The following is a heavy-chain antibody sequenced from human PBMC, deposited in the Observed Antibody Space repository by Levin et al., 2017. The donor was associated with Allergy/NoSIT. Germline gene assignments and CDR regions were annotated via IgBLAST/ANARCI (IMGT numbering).Heavy chain of an antibody. CDR1: GGSISSYY. Sequence: SQTLSLTCTVSGGSISSYYWSWLRQPPGKGLEWIGYIYYSGSTNYNPSLKSRVTISVDTSKNQFSLKLSSVTAADTAVYYCARGYSYGYWGIWGQGTMVTVSS. J-gene: IGHJ3*02. CDR3: ARGYSYGYWGI. D-gene: IGHD5-18*01. CDR2: IYYSGST. V-gene: IGHV4-59*01.